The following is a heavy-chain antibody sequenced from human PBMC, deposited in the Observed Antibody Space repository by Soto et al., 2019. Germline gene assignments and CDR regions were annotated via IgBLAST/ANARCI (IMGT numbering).Heavy chain of an antibody. CDR2: IWYDGSNK. J-gene: IGHJ4*02. CDR3: ARDITGYSSGFDY. V-gene: IGHV3-33*01. CDR1: GFTFSSYG. D-gene: IGHD6-19*01. Sequence: QVQLVESGGGVLQPGRSLRLSCAASGFTFSSYGMHWVRQAPGKGLEWVAVIWYDGSNKYYADSVKGRFTISRDNSKNTLYLQMNSLRAEDTAVYYCARDITGYSSGFDYWGQGTLVTVSS.